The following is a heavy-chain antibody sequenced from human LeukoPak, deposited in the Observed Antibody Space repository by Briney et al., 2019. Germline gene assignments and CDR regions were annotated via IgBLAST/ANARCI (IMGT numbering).Heavy chain of an antibody. CDR1: GGTFSSYA. D-gene: IGHD3-3*01. V-gene: IGHV1-46*01. CDR3: ARELTIFGVVINNWFDP. Sequence: ASVKVSCKASGGTFSSYAFSWVRQAPGQGLEWMGIINPSGGSTSYAQKFQGRVTMTRDMSTSTVYMELSSLRSEDTAVYYCARELTIFGVVINNWFDPWGQGTLVTVSS. CDR2: INPSGGST. J-gene: IGHJ5*02.